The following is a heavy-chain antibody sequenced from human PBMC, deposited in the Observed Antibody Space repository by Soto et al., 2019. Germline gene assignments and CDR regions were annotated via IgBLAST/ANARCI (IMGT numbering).Heavy chain of an antibody. J-gene: IGHJ6*02. CDR1: GVTFSSYA. CDR3: ARERRGVSGSFFADYYYYGMDV. CDR2: IIPIFGTA. D-gene: IGHD3-10*01. Sequence: GASVKVSCKASGVTFSSYAISWVRQAPGQGLEWMGGIIPIFGTANYAQKFQGRVTMTTDTSTSTAYMELRSLRSDDTAVYYCARERRGVSGSFFADYYYYGMDVWGQGTTVTVSS. V-gene: IGHV1-69*05.